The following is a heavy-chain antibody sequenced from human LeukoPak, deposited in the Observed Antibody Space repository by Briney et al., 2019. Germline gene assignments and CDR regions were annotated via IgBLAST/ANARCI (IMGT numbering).Heavy chain of an antibody. V-gene: IGHV1-2*02. D-gene: IGHD2-2*02. Sequence: ASVKVSCKASGYTFTGYYMHWVRQAPGQRLEWMGWINPNSGGTNYAQKFQGKVTVTRDTSISTAYMELSRLRSDDTAVYYCAREGVDCSSTSCYILLPWGQGTLVTVSS. CDR3: AREGVDCSSTSCYILLP. CDR2: INPNSGGT. J-gene: IGHJ5*02. CDR1: GYTFTGYY.